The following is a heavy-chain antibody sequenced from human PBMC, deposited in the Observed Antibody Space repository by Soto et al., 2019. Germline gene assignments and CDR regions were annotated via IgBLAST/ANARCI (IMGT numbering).Heavy chain of an antibody. D-gene: IGHD6-25*01. J-gene: IGHJ4*02. CDR1: GIMSSGYG. CDR2: INPILDST. Sequence: QEQVVQSGPAMKEPGSSVKVSCRASGIMSSGYGFSWVRQAPGHGLEWVGRINPILDSTHYAQNLQGRVSITVDKSTDTAYLEVTSLRLEDTALYFCATMKRARLDSWGRGTVVTVSS. CDR3: ATMKRARLDS. V-gene: IGHV1-69*09.